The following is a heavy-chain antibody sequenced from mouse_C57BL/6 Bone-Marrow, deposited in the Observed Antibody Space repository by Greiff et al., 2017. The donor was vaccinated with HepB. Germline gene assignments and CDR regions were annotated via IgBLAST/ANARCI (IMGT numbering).Heavy chain of an antibody. J-gene: IGHJ4*01. CDR3: ARTLLRYGYYAMDY. CDR1: GYSFTGYY. Sequence: VQLKESGPELVKPGASVKISCKASGYSFTGYYMNWVKQSPEKSLEWIGEINPSTGGTTYNQKFKAKATLTVDKSSSTAYMQLKSLTSEDSAVYYYARTLLRYGYYAMDYWGQGTSVTVSS. CDR2: INPSTGGT. D-gene: IGHD1-1*01. V-gene: IGHV1-42*01.